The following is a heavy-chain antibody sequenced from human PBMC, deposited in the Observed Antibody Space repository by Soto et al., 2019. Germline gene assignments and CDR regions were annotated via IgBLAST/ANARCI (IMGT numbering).Heavy chain of an antibody. J-gene: IGHJ5*02. Sequence: PSETLSLTCTVSGGSISSGGYYWSWIRQYPGKGLEWIGYIYYSGRTYYNPSLHSRVSIAVDTTENQFSLKLTSVTAADTSVYYCARGSFSSSSSWFGPWGRGTLVTVSS. CDR2: IYYSGRT. D-gene: IGHD6-6*01. CDR1: GGSISSGGYY. V-gene: IGHV4-31*03. CDR3: ARGSFSSSSSWFGP.